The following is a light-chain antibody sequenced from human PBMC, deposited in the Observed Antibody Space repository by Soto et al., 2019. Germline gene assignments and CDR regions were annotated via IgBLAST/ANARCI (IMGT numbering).Light chain of an antibody. V-gene: IGKV3-20*01. CDR3: QQYGTSPPLT. CDR2: GAS. CDR1: QSVRSNY. Sequence: EIVLTQSPGTLPLSPGDRATLSCRASQSVRSNYLAWYQQKPGQAPRLLLYGASSRATGIPDRFSGSGSGTDFTLTISRLEPEDFALYYCQQYGTSPPLTFGGGTKVEIK. J-gene: IGKJ4*01.